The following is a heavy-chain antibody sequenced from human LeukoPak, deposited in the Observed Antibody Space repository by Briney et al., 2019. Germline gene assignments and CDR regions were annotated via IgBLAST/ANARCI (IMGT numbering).Heavy chain of an antibody. CDR1: GFTFSTFA. V-gene: IGHV3-23*01. D-gene: IGHD2-8*02. Sequence: GGSLRLSCAASGFTFSTFAMIWGRQPPGKGLEWVSSTFPSGGEIHYADSVRGRFTISRDNSKSTLSLQMNSLRAEDTAIYYCATYRQVLLPFESWGQGTLVTVSS. J-gene: IGHJ4*02. CDR2: TFPSGGEI. CDR3: ATYRQVLLPFES.